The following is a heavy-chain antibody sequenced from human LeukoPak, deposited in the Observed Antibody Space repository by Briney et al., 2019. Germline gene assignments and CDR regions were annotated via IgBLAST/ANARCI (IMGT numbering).Heavy chain of an antibody. V-gene: IGHV4-59*01. CDR3: ARDGIAAPFDY. CDR2: IYYSGST. J-gene: IGHJ4*02. Sequence: SETLSLTCTVSGGSISSYYWSRIRQPPGKGLEWIGYIYYSGSTNYNPSLKSRVTISVDTSKNQFSLKLSSVTAADTAVYYCARDGIAAPFDYWGQGTLVTVSS. D-gene: IGHD6-6*01. CDR1: GGSISSYY.